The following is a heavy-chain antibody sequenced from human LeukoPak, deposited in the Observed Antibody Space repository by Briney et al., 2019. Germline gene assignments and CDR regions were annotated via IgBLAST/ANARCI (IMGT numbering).Heavy chain of an antibody. J-gene: IGHJ4*02. CDR3: ARREMATIHFLGDDY. Sequence: ASVKVSCKASGYTFTGYYMHWVRQAPGQGLEWMGRINPNSGGTNYAQKFQGRVTMTRDTSISTAYIELSRLRSDDTAVYYCARREMATIHFLGDDYWGQGTLVTVSS. CDR1: GYTFTGYY. D-gene: IGHD5-24*01. CDR2: INPNSGGT. V-gene: IGHV1-2*06.